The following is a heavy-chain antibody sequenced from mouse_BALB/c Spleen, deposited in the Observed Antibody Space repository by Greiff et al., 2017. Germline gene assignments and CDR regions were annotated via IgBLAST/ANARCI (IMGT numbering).Heavy chain of an antibody. CDR2: IYPFNGGT. Sequence: EVQLQQSGPELVKSGTSVKISCKASGYTFTDYNMHCVKQSHGKSLEWIGYIYPFNGGTDYNQKFKSKATMTVDKSSSTEYMELRNLTSEDSAGYRGKIHYCDYYAMDYWGQGTSVTVSS. J-gene: IGHJ4*01. V-gene: IGHV1S29*02. D-gene: IGHD1-1*02. CDR3: KIHYCDYYAMDY. CDR1: GYTFTDYN.